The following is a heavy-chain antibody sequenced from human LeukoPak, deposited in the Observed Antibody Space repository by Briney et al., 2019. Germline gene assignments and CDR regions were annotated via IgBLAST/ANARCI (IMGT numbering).Heavy chain of an antibody. D-gene: IGHD3-16*01. J-gene: IGHJ4*02. CDR3: VRDNFGVDY. CDR2: ITSDGSST. Sequence: PGGSLRLSCAASGFTFNTYWMQWVRQAPGKGLVWLSHITSDGSSTSYADSVKGRFTTSRDNAKNTLNLQMNSLRAEDTAVYYCVRDNFGVDYWGQGTLVTVSS. V-gene: IGHV3-74*03. CDR1: GFTFNTYW.